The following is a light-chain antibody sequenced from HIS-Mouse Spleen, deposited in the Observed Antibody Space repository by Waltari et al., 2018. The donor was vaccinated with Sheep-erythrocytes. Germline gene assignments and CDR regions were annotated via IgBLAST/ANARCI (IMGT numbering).Light chain of an antibody. V-gene: IGLV3-1*01. CDR1: QLGDKY. J-gene: IGLJ2*01. Sequence: SSELTQPPSVSVSPGQTASITCSGDQLGDKYACWYQHKPGQSPVLVIYQDTKRPSGIPERFSGSNSGNTATLTISGTQAMDEADYYCQAWDSSIVVFGGGTKLTVL. CDR3: QAWDSSIVV. CDR2: QDT.